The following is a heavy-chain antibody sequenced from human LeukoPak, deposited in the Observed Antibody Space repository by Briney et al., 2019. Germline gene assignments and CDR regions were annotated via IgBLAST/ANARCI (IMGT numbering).Heavy chain of an antibody. Sequence: ASVKVSCKVSGYTLTELSMHWVRQAPGKGLEWMGSFDPEDGETIYAQKFQGRVTMTEDTSTDTAYMELSSLRSEDTAVYYCATSGSGTPYYYGMDVWGQGTTVTVSS. D-gene: IGHD3-10*01. V-gene: IGHV1-24*01. J-gene: IGHJ6*02. CDR2: FDPEDGET. CDR3: ATSGSGTPYYYGMDV. CDR1: GYTLTELS.